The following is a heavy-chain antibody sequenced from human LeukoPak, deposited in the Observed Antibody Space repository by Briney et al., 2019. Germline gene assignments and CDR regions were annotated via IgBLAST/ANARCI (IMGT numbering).Heavy chain of an antibody. D-gene: IGHD1-26*01. CDR2: IYPGDSDT. CDR3: ARPGIVGATSAFDI. Sequence: KGGESLKISCKGSGYSFTTYWIGWVRQMPGKGLEWVGIIYPGDSDTRYSPSFQGQVTISADKSISTAYLQWSSLKASDTAIYYCARPGIVGATSAFDIWGQGTMVTVSS. J-gene: IGHJ3*02. CDR1: GYSFTTYW. V-gene: IGHV5-51*01.